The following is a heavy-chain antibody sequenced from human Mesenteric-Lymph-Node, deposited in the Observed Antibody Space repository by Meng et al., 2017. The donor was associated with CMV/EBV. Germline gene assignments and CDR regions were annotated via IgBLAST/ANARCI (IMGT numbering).Heavy chain of an antibody. V-gene: IGHV4-34*01. CDR3: ARDVVVPYYYYYGMDV. D-gene: IGHD2-2*01. CDR1: GGSFSGYY. CDR2: ISHSGST. J-gene: IGHJ6*02. Sequence: SETLSLTCAVYGGSFSGYYWTWIRQPPGKGLEWIGEISHSGSTNYNPSLKSRVTISVDKSKNQFSLKLSSVTAADTAVYYCARDVVVPYYYYYGMDVWGQGTTVTVSS.